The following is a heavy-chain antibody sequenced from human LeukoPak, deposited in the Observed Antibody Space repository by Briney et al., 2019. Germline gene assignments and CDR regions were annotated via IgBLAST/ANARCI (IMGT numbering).Heavy chain of an antibody. CDR1: GGSISSSSYY. J-gene: IGHJ3*02. CDR3: ARAYSSSETETFDI. V-gene: IGHV4-39*07. Sequence: PSETLSLTCTVSGGSISSSSYYWGWIRQPPGKGLEWIGSIYYSGSTYYNPSLKSRVTISVDMSKNQFSLKLSSVTAADTAVYYCARAYSSSETETFDIWGQGTMVTVSS. CDR2: IYYSGST. D-gene: IGHD6-13*01.